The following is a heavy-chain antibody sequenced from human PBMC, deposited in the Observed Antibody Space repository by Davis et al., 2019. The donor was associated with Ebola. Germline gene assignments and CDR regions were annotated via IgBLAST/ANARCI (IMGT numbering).Heavy chain of an antibody. V-gene: IGHV5-51*01. D-gene: IGHD5-24*01. CDR3: ARGTNGYNPGGYFDS. J-gene: IGHJ4*02. CDR1: GYSFTSYW. CDR2: IFPGDSDT. Sequence: GESLKISCKGSGYSFTSYWIVWVRQMPGKGLECMGIIFPGDSDTRYSPSFQGQVTIPADKSITTAYLQWSSLKASDTAIYYCARGTNGYNPGGYFDSWGQGTLVTVSS.